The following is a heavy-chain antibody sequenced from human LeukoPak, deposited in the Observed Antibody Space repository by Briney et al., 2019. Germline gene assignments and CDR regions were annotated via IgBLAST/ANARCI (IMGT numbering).Heavy chain of an antibody. CDR3: ARDLALDSSASDAFDI. CDR1: GYTFKSYY. Sequence: ASVKVSCKASGYTFKSYYMHWVRQAPGQGLEWMGIINPSGGSTSYAQKFQGRVTVTRDTSTSTVYMELSSLKSEDTAVYYCARDLALDSSASDAFDIWGQGTMVTVSS. J-gene: IGHJ3*02. D-gene: IGHD3-22*01. CDR2: INPSGGST. V-gene: IGHV1-46*02.